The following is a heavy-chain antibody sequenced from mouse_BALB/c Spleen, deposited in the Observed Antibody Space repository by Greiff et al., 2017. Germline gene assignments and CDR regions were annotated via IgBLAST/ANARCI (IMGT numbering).Heavy chain of an antibody. J-gene: IGHJ4*01. V-gene: IGHV5-17*02. CDR2: ISSGSSTI. CDR1: GFTFSSFG. D-gene: IGHD2-4*01. Sequence: EVQGVESGGGLVQPGGSRKLSCAASGFTFSSFGMHWVRQAPEKGLEWVAYISSGSSTIYYAATVKGRFTISRDNPKNTLFLQMNSLRSEDTAMYYCARSGNLIYYESFYYAMDYWGQGTSVTVSS. CDR3: ARSGNLIYYESFYYAMDY.